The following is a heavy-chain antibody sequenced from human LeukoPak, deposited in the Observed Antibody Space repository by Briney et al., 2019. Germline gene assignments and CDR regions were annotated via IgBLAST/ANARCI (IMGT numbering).Heavy chain of an antibody. D-gene: IGHD5-12*01. V-gene: IGHV3-23*01. Sequence: AGGSLRLSCAASGFTFSSYAMSWVRQAPGKGLEWVSAISGSGGSTYHADSVKGRFTISRDNSKNTLYLQMNSLRAEDTAVYYCAKYVDIVATIDAFDIWGQGTMVTVSS. CDR2: ISGSGGST. CDR1: GFTFSSYA. J-gene: IGHJ3*02. CDR3: AKYVDIVATIDAFDI.